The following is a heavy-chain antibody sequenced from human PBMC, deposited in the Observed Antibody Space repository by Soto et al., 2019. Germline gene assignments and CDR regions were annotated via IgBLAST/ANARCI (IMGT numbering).Heavy chain of an antibody. CDR2: ISSSSSTI. V-gene: IGHV3-48*02. Sequence: PGGSLRLSCAASGFTFSSYSMNWVRQAPGKGLEWVSYISSSSSTIYYADSVKGRFTISRDNAKNSLYLQMNSLRDEDTAVYYCARDASCGGDCPDAFDIWGKGTMVTVSS. J-gene: IGHJ3*02. CDR3: ARDASCGGDCPDAFDI. D-gene: IGHD2-21*02. CDR1: GFTFSSYS.